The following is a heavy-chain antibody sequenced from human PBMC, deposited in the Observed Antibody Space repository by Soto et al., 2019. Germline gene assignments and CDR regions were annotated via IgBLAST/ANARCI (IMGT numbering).Heavy chain of an antibody. J-gene: IGHJ6*02. CDR3: AATISNYYYGMDV. CDR1: GFTFSNYA. Sequence: EVQLLESGGGLVQPGGSLRLSCAASGFTFSNYAMTWVRQAPGKGLEWVSAISGSGTNTYYEDSVKGRFTISRDNXKNTLYLQINGLRGEDTAIYYCAATISNYYYGMDVWGQGTTVTVSS. D-gene: IGHD4-4*01. CDR2: ISGSGTNT. V-gene: IGHV3-23*01.